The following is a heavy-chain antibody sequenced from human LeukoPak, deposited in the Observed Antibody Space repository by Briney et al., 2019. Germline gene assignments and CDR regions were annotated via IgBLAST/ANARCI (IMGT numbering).Heavy chain of an antibody. Sequence: LETPSLTCTVSGGSISSYYWSWIRQPAGKGLEWIGRIYTSGSTNYNPSLKSRVTLSLDTSKSQFSLKLSSVTAADTAVYYCARDRNGYNDYWGQGTLVTVSS. CDR2: IYTSGST. V-gene: IGHV4-4*07. CDR3: ARDRNGYNDY. CDR1: GGSISSYY. J-gene: IGHJ4*02. D-gene: IGHD5-24*01.